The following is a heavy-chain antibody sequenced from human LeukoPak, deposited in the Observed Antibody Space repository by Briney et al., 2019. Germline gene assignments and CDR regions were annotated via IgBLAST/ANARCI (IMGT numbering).Heavy chain of an antibody. CDR2: IKQDGSEK. J-gene: IGHJ6*03. V-gene: IGHV3-7*01. CDR1: GFTFSTYW. CDR3: ARVSSLDRYYYYYMGV. Sequence: GGSLRLSCAASGFTFSTYWMSWVRQAPGKGLEWVANIKQDGSEKYYVDSVKGRLTISRDNAKNSLYLQMYSLRAEDTAVFYCARVSSLDRYYYYYMGVWGKGTTVTVSS.